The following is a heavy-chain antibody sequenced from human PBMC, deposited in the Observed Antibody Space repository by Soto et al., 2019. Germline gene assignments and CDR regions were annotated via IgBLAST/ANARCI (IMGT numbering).Heavy chain of an antibody. CDR1: GGSISCSSYY. J-gene: IGHJ3*02. Sequence: QLQLQESGPGLVKPSETLSLTCTVSGGSISCSSYYWGWIRQPPGKGLEWIGSIYYSGSTYYNPSLKSRVTISVDTSKNQFSLKLSSVTAADTAVYYCARLEGKQWLVNLRPDAFDIWGQGTMVTVSS. CDR3: ARLEGKQWLVNLRPDAFDI. D-gene: IGHD6-19*01. CDR2: IYYSGST. V-gene: IGHV4-39*01.